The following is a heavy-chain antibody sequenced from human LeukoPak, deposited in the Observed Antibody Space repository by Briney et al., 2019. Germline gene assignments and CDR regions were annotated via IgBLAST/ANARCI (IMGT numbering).Heavy chain of an antibody. D-gene: IGHD4-17*01. CDR3: ARVAYGDHQYFHH. J-gene: IGHJ1*01. V-gene: IGHV3-53*01. Sequence: GGSLRLSSAASGFTVSSTYMHWVRQAPGKGLEWVSVIYAGGTTYYADSVKGRFTISRDHSKNTLYLEMSSLRAEDTAVYYCARVAYGDHQYFHHWGQGTLVTVSS. CDR1: GFTVSSTY. CDR2: IYAGGTT.